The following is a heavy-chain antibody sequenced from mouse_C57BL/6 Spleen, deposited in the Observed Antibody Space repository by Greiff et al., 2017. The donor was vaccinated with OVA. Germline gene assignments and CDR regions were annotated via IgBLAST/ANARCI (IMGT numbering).Heavy chain of an antibody. Sequence: EVKVVESGGGLVKPGGSLKLSCAASGFTFSSYAMSWVRQTPEKRLEWVATISDGGSYTYYPDNVKGRFTISRDNAKNNLYLQMSHLKSEDTAMYYCARAGTAAFDYWGQGTTLTVSS. CDR2: ISDGGSYT. CDR3: ARAGTAAFDY. CDR1: GFTFSSYA. V-gene: IGHV5-4*03. D-gene: IGHD4-1*01. J-gene: IGHJ2*01.